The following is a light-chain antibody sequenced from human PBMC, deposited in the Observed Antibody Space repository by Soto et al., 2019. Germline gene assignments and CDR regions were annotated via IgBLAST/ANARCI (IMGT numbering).Light chain of an antibody. CDR2: GNS. CDR1: SSNIGADYD. Sequence: QSALTQPPSVSGAPGQRVTISCTGSSSNIGADYDVHWYQQLPGTAPKLLIYGNSNRPSGVPDRFSGSKSGTSASLAITGLQAEDEADYYCQTYDSRVSGYVFGTGTKLSVL. CDR3: QTYDSRVSGYV. V-gene: IGLV1-40*01. J-gene: IGLJ1*01.